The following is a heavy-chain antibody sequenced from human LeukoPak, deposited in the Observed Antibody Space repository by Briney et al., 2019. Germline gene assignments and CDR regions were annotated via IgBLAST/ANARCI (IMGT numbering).Heavy chain of an antibody. CDR1: GYTFTDYY. Sequence: GASVKVSCKASGYTFTDYYMHWVRQAPGQGLEWMGWINSNSGGTNYAQKFQGRVIMTRDTSISTAYMELSSLRSDDTAVYYCARGERVATMIATSYWGQGTLVTVSS. J-gene: IGHJ4*02. V-gene: IGHV1-2*02. CDR3: ARGERVATMIATSY. D-gene: IGHD3-22*01. CDR2: INSNSGGT.